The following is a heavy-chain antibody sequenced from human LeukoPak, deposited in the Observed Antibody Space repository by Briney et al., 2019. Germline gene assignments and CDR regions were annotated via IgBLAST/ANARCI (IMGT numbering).Heavy chain of an antibody. CDR3: ARDMGGYDFWSGYSDYYYYGMDV. D-gene: IGHD3-3*01. J-gene: IGHJ6*02. CDR2: IYTSGST. V-gene: IGHV4-4*07. CDR1: GGSISSYY. Sequence: PSETLSLTCTVSGGSISSYYWSWIRQPAGKGLEWIGRIYTSGSTNYNPSLKSRVTTSVDTSKNQFSLKLSSVTAADTAVYYCARDMGGYDFWSGYSDYYYYGMDVWGQGTTVTVSS.